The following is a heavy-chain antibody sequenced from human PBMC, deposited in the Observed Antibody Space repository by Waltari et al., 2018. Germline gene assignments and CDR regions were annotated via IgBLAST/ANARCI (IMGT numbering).Heavy chain of an antibody. CDR3: ARSFH. Sequence: QVQLVESGGDLVKPGGSLRLSCVVSGFTFGNYYMTGVRQAPGKGPEWVSYISNSGADKSYADSVKGRFTISRDNAKNSLYLQMDNLAVEDTAVYYCARSFHWGQGTLVTVSS. CDR1: GFTFGNYY. CDR2: ISNSGADK. J-gene: IGHJ4*02. D-gene: IGHD3-10*01. V-gene: IGHV3-11*04.